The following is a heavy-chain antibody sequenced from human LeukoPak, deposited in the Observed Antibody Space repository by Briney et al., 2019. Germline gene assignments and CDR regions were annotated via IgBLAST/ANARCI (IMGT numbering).Heavy chain of an antibody. CDR3: AKGPYYDFWSGYYPSNYYMDV. Sequence: GGSLRLSCAASGFTFSSYAMSWVRQAPGKGLEWVSAISGSGGSTYYADSVKGRFTIPRDNSKNTLYLQMNSLRAEDTAVYYCAKGPYYDFWSGYYPSNYYMDVWGKGTTVTVSS. CDR1: GFTFSSYA. D-gene: IGHD3-3*01. V-gene: IGHV3-23*01. J-gene: IGHJ6*03. CDR2: ISGSGGST.